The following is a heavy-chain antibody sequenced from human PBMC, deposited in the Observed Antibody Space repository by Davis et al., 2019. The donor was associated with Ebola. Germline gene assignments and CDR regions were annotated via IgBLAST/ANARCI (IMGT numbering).Heavy chain of an antibody. CDR2: ISSDGTNK. V-gene: IGHV3-30-3*01. CDR1: GFTFSSFG. CDR3: ARDRYGERYFDY. Sequence: GESLKISCAASGFTFSSFGLHWVRQAPGKGLEWVAIISSDGTNKYYADSVKGRFTISRDNSKNTLYLQMNSLGAEDTAVYYCARDRYGERYFDYWGQGTLVTVSS. D-gene: IGHD3-10*01. J-gene: IGHJ4*02.